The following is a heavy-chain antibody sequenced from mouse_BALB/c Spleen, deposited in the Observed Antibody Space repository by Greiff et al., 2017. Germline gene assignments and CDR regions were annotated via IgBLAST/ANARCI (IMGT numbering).Heavy chain of an antibody. CDR3: ARRDGNYARENYYAMDY. J-gene: IGHJ4*01. CDR2: ISYSGST. D-gene: IGHD2-1*01. CDR1: GYSITSDYA. Sequence: EVKVVESGPGLVKPSQSLSLTCTVTGYSITSDYAWNWIRQFPGNKLEWMGYISYSGSTSYNPSLKSRISITRDTSKNQFFLQLNSVTTEDTATYYCARRDGNYARENYYAMDYWGQGTSVTVSS. V-gene: IGHV3-2*02.